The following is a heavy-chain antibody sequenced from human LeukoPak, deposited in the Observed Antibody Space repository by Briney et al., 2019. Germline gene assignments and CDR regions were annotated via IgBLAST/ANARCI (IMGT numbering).Heavy chain of an antibody. Sequence: ASVKASCKASGYTFTGYYMHWVRQAPGQGLEWMGRINPNSGGTNYAQKFQGRVTMTRDTSISTAYMELSRLRSDDTAVYYCARDEPVDTAMKYYYYYGMDVWGQGTTVTVSS. CDR2: INPNSGGT. D-gene: IGHD5-18*01. J-gene: IGHJ6*02. V-gene: IGHV1-2*06. CDR3: ARDEPVDTAMKYYYYYGMDV. CDR1: GYTFTGYY.